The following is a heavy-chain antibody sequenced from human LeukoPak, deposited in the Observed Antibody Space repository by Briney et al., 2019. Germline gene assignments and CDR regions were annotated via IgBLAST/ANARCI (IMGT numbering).Heavy chain of an antibody. CDR2: INLDGSEK. CDR3: ARGNYYGSGSSNDY. CDR1: GFTFSRFW. J-gene: IGHJ4*02. V-gene: IGHV3-7*04. D-gene: IGHD3-10*01. Sequence: GGSLKLSCAASGFTFSRFWMSWVRQAPGKGLEWVANINLDGSEKYYVDSVKGRFTISRDNTKNSLYLQMSNLRAEDTAVYYCARGNYYGSGSSNDYWGQGTLVTVSS.